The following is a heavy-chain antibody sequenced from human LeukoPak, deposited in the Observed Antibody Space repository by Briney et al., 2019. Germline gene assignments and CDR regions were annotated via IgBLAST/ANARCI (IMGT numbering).Heavy chain of an antibody. Sequence: ASVKVSCKASGGTFSSYAISWVRQAPGQGLEWMGGIIPIFGTANYAQKFQGRVTITADESTSTAYMELSSLRPEDTAVYYCARASYDSSGYYYLLGYFDLWGRGTLVTVSS. CDR1: GGTFSSYA. J-gene: IGHJ2*01. CDR2: IIPIFGTA. V-gene: IGHV1-69*01. CDR3: ARASYDSSGYYYLLGYFDL. D-gene: IGHD3-22*01.